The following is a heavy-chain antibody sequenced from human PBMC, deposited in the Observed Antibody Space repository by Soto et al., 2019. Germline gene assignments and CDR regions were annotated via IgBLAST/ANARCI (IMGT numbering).Heavy chain of an antibody. Sequence: LSLTFTLSGGSIRSYYWRWVRLPPGKGLDWVGYFYYTGSTNYNPSLKIRVAISINTSNNHFYLKLTSVTAADTAVYFCARLAPMAVVSQGSKYHAMGVWGQGATVTVSS. D-gene: IGHD3-22*01. J-gene: IGHJ6*02. CDR2: FYYTGST. CDR1: GGSIRSYY. V-gene: IGHV4-59*01. CDR3: ARLAPMAVVSQGSKYHAMGV.